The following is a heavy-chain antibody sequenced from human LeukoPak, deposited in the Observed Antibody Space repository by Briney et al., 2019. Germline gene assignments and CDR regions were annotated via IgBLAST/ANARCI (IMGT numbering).Heavy chain of an antibody. CDR3: AREKYHGSGRLQYYYYGMDV. V-gene: IGHV1-18*01. D-gene: IGHD3-10*01. J-gene: IGHJ6*04. CDR2: ISGYNYNT. CDR1: GYTFTRYG. Sequence: GALVKVSCKASGYTFTRYGISWVRQAPGQGLEWMGWISGYNYNTKYAQKVQDRVTMTTDTSTNTAYMELRSLRADDTAVYYCAREKYHGSGRLQYYYYGMDVWGKGTTVTVSS.